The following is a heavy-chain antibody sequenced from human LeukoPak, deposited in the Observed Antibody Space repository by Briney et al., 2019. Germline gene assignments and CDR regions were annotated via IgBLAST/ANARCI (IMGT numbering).Heavy chain of an antibody. CDR3: ARNDYGDYFDP. J-gene: IGHJ5*02. V-gene: IGHV4-38-2*01. D-gene: IGHD4-17*01. CDR2: IYHSGST. CDR1: GASISGSGYY. Sequence: PSETLSLTCAVSGASISGSGYYWGWIRQPPGKGLEWIGSIYHSGSTYYNPSLKSRVTISVDTSKNQFSLKLSSVTAADTAVYYCARNDYGDYFDPWGQGTLVTVSS.